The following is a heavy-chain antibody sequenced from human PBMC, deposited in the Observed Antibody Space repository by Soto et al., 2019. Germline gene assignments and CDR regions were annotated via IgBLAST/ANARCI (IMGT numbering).Heavy chain of an antibody. V-gene: IGHV4-31*02. J-gene: IGHJ3*02. D-gene: IGHD2-21*02. CDR2: IYYSGST. Sequence: PSETLSLTCTVSGGSISSGGYYWSWIRQHPGKGLEWIGYIYYSGSTYYNPSLKSRVTISVDTSKNQFSLKLSSVTAADTAVYYCARDRGCGDCYPDPRDTDDAFDIWGQGTMVTVSS. CDR3: ARDRGCGDCYPDPRDTDDAFDI. CDR1: GGSISSGGYY.